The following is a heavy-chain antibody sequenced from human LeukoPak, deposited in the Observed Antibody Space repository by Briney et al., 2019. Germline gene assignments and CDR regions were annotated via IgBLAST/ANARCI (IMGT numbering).Heavy chain of an antibody. D-gene: IGHD3-3*01. Sequence: PSETLSLTCTVSGGSISSYYWSWIRQPAGKGLESIGHISTSGSTNYNPSLKSRVTMSVDTSKNQFSLKLSSVTAADTAVYYCARAHYDFWSGYWVDYWGQGTLVTVSS. CDR2: ISTSGST. V-gene: IGHV4-4*07. J-gene: IGHJ4*02. CDR3: ARAHYDFWSGYWVDY. CDR1: GGSISSYY.